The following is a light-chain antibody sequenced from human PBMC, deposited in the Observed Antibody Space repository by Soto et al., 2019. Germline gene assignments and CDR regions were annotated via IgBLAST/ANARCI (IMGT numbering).Light chain of an antibody. CDR1: SSDVGGYNY. CDR2: DVR. Sequence: QSVLTQPASVSGSPGQSITISCTGTSSDVGGYNYVSWYQQHPGKAPKLMIYDVRNRPSGVSNRFSGSKSGNTASLTISGLQAEDEADYYCRSYTSRSTVVFGGGTKVTVL. J-gene: IGLJ2*01. CDR3: RSYTSRSTVV. V-gene: IGLV2-14*01.